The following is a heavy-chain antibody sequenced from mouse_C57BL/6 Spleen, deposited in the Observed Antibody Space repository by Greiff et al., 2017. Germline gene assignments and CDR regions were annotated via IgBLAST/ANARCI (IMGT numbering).Heavy chain of an antibody. Sequence: VQLKQSGPELVKPGASVKMSCKASGYTFTDYNMHWVKQSHGKSLEWIGYINPNNGGTSYNQKFKGKATLTVNKSSSTAYMELRSLTSEDSAVYYCARREDDGYPAWFAYWGQGTLVTVSA. CDR1: GYTFTDYN. V-gene: IGHV1-22*01. D-gene: IGHD2-3*01. CDR3: ARREDDGYPAWFAY. J-gene: IGHJ3*01. CDR2: INPNNGGT.